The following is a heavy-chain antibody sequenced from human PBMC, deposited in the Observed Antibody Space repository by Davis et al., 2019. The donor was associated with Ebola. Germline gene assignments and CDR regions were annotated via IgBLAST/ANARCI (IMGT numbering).Heavy chain of an antibody. V-gene: IGHV4-38-2*02. CDR2: IYHSGST. D-gene: IGHD3-16*01. J-gene: IGHJ4*02. CDR3: ARVGVLEQAFDS. CDR1: GYSISSGHY. Sequence: MPSETLSLTCTVSGYSISSGHYWAWIRQPPGKGLEWIGRIYHSGSTNYNPSLKSRVTISVDKSKNQFSLKLSSVTAADTAVYYCARVGVLEQAFDSWGQGTLVTVSS.